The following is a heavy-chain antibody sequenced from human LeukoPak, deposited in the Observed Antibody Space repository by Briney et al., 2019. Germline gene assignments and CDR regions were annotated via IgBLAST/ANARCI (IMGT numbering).Heavy chain of an antibody. CDR1: GFTFSSYA. D-gene: IGHD6-13*01. CDR2: ISGSGGST. Sequence: QTGGSLRLSCAASGFTFSSYAISWVRQAPGKGLEWVSAISGSGGSTYYADSVKGRFTISRDNSKNTLYLQMNSLRAEDTAVYYCAKDTAAAGLMTRWGQGTLVTVSS. J-gene: IGHJ4*02. CDR3: AKDTAAAGLMTR. V-gene: IGHV3-23*01.